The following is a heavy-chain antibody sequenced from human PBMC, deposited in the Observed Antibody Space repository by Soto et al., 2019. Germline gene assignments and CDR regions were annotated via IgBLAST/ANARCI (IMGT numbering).Heavy chain of an antibody. CDR2: IYYSGST. D-gene: IGHD6-13*01. V-gene: IGHV4-59*12. CDR3: ARDGSAAGYYYYGMDV. Sequence: SETLSLTCTVSGGSISSYYWSWIRQPPGKGLEWIGYIYYSGSTNYNPSLKSRVTMSVDTSKNQFSLKLSSVTAADTAVYYCARDGSAAGYYYYGMDVWGQGTTVTVSS. CDR1: GGSISSYY. J-gene: IGHJ6*02.